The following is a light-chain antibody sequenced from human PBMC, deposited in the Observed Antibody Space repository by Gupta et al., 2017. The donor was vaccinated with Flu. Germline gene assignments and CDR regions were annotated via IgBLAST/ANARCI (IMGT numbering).Light chain of an antibody. CDR2: WAS. V-gene: IGKV4-1*01. CDR3: QQHYSSPQIT. J-gene: IGKJ5*01. CDR1: RSVLSSSNNKNC. Sequence: DIVMNQSPDSLAVSLGERATINCKSSRSVLSSSNNKNCLSWYQHKAGQPPKLLIHWASTRESGVPDRFSGSGSGTDFTLTISSRQAEDVAVYYCQQHYSSPQITFGQGTRLEIK.